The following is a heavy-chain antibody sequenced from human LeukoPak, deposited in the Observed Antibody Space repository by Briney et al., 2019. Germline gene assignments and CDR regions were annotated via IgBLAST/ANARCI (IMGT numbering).Heavy chain of an antibody. CDR2: ISSSSSYT. CDR3: AREAGYGLHIDY. J-gene: IGHJ4*02. D-gene: IGHD2-15*01. V-gene: IGHV3-11*06. CDR1: GXTFSDYY. Sequence: GGSLRLSCAASGXTFSDYYMSWIRQAPGKGLEWVSYISSSSSYTNYADSVKGRFTISRDNAKNSLYLQMNSLRAEDTAVYYCAREAGYGLHIDYWGQGTLVTVSS.